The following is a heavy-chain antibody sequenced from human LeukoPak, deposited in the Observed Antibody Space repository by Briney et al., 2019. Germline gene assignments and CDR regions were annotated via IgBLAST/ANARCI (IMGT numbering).Heavy chain of an antibody. CDR2: IYHSGST. J-gene: IGHJ4*02. CDR3: ARGPRWFGELFED. V-gene: IGHV4-30-2*01. CDR1: GGSISSGGYY. Sequence: SETLSLTCTVSGGSISSGGYYWSWIRQPPGKGLEWIGYIYHSGSTYYNPSLKSRVTISVDTSKNQFSLKLSSVTAADTAVYYCARGPRWFGELFEDWGQGTLVTVSS. D-gene: IGHD3-10*01.